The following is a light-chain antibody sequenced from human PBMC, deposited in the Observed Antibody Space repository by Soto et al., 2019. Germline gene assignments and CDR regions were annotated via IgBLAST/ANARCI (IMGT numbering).Light chain of an antibody. CDR2: GAS. CDR3: QQYGSSPPT. Sequence: EIVLTQSPGTLSLSPGERATLSCRASQSVSSSSLAWYQQKPGQAPRLLISGASSRATGIPDRFSGSGSGTDFTLTVTRLEPEDFAVYYCQQYGSSPPTFGQGTKVEIK. V-gene: IGKV3-20*01. CDR1: QSVSSSS. J-gene: IGKJ1*01.